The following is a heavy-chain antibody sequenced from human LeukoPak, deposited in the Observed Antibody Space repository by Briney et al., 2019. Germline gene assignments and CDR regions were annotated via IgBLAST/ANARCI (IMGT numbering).Heavy chain of an antibody. Sequence: GGSLRLSCSASELSFSDYYMSWIRQAPGKGLEWLAYISKTGSTMDYADSLRGRFTISRDNAKNSLYLQMNNLRAEDTAIYYCARDLGRYFDLWGRGTLVTVSS. J-gene: IGHJ2*01. CDR3: ARDLGRYFDL. V-gene: IGHV3-11*04. CDR2: ISKTGSTM. CDR1: ELSFSDYY.